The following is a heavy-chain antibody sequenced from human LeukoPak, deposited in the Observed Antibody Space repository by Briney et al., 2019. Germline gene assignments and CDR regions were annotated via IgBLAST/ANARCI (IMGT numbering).Heavy chain of an antibody. CDR1: GGSFSGYC. V-gene: IGHV4-34*01. Sequence: SETLSLTCAVYGGSFSGYCWSWIRQPPGKGLEWIGEINHSGSTNYNPSLKSRVTISVDTSKNQFSLKLSSVTAADTAVYYCARIQLGYCSSTSCYNLPGVRFDPWGQGTLVTVSS. D-gene: IGHD2-2*02. CDR2: INHSGST. CDR3: ARIQLGYCSSTSCYNLPGVRFDP. J-gene: IGHJ5*02.